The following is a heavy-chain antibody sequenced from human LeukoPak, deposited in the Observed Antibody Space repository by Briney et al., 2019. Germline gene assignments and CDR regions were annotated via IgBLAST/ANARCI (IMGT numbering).Heavy chain of an antibody. CDR1: GYTFTGYY. CDR3: ARGSPYSSSWYVDY. J-gene: IGHJ4*02. Sequence: GASVKVSCKASGYTFTGYYMHWVRQAPGQGLEWMGWINPNSGGTNYAQKFQGRVTMTRDTSISTAYMELSRLRSEDTAVYYCARGSPYSSSWYVDYWGQGTLVTVSS. CDR2: INPNSGGT. V-gene: IGHV1-2*02. D-gene: IGHD6-13*01.